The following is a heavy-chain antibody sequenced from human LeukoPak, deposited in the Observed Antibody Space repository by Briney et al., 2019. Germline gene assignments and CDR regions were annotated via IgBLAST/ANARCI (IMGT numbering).Heavy chain of an antibody. J-gene: IGHJ4*02. CDR1: GYTFTGYY. D-gene: IGHD3-9*01. CDR2: INPNSGGT. CDR3: ARVPILTGYYKGDY. Sequence: ASVKVSCKASGYTFTGYYMHWVRQAPGQGLEWMGRINPNSGGTNYAQRFQGRVTMTRDTSISTAYMELSRLRSDDTAVYYCARVPILTGYYKGDYWGQGTLVTVSS. V-gene: IGHV1-2*06.